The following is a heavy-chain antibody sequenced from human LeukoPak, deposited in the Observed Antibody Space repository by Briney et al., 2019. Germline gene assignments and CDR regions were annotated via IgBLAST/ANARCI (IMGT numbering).Heavy chain of an antibody. CDR1: GFTFSSYG. V-gene: IGHV3-33*06. CDR3: AKGPIAVAGPFDY. J-gene: IGHJ4*02. D-gene: IGHD6-19*01. Sequence: PERSLRLSCAASGFTFSSYGMHWVRQAPGKGLEWVAVIWYGGSNKYYADSVKGRFTISRDNSKNTLYLQMNSLRAEDTAVYYCAKGPIAVAGPFDYWGQGTLVTVSS. CDR2: IWYGGSNK.